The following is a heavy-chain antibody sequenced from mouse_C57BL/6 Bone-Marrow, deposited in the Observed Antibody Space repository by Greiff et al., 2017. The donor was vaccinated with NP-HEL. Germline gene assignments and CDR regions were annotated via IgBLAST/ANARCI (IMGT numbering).Heavy chain of an antibody. CDR1: GYTFTSYG. V-gene: IGHV1-81*01. CDR3: ARKAGSYYFDY. D-gene: IGHD4-1*01. J-gene: IGHJ2*01. CDR2: IYPRSGNT. Sequence: QVQLQQSGAELARPGASVKLSCKASGYTFTSYGISWVKRRTGQGLEWIGEIYPRSGNTYYNEKFKGKATLTADKSSSTAYMELRSLTSEDSAVYFCARKAGSYYFDYWGQGTTLTVSS.